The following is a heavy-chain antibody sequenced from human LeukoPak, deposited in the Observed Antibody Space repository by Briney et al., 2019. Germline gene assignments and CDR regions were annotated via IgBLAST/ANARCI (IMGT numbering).Heavy chain of an antibody. CDR2: INAGNGNT. CDR3: ARALAVAGVDY. Sequence: ASVKVSCKASGYTFTSYAMHWVRQAPGQRLEWMGWINAGNGNTKYSQKFQGRVTITADESTSTAYMELSSLRSEDTAVYYCARALAVAGVDYWGQGTLVTVSS. J-gene: IGHJ4*02. V-gene: IGHV1-3*01. CDR1: GYTFTSYA. D-gene: IGHD6-19*01.